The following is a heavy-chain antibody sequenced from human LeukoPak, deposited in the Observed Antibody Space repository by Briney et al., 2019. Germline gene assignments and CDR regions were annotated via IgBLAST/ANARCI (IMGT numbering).Heavy chain of an antibody. J-gene: IGHJ4*02. CDR2: IYPGGSRT. D-gene: IGHD2-2*01. Sequence: GESLKISCKGSGYTFATYWIGWVRQMPGKGLEWMGIIYPGGSRTTYSPSFQGQVTISADKSISTAYLQWSSLKASDTAINYCVRHLSDITSCPNYWGPGTLITVAS. V-gene: IGHV5-51*01. CDR1: GYTFATYW. CDR3: VRHLSDITSCPNY.